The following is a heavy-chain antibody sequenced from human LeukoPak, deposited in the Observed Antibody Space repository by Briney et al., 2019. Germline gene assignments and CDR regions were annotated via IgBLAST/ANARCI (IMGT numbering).Heavy chain of an antibody. CDR1: GFTFDDYA. D-gene: IGHD3-10*01. J-gene: IGHJ6*02. V-gene: IGHV3-9*01. Sequence: GGSLRLSRAASGFTFDDYAMHWVRQAPGKGLEWVSGISWNSGSIGYADSVKGRFTISRDNAKNSLYLQMNSLRAEDTALYYCAKDRGVFYYYGMDVWGQGTTVTVSS. CDR3: AKDRGVFYYYGMDV. CDR2: ISWNSGSI.